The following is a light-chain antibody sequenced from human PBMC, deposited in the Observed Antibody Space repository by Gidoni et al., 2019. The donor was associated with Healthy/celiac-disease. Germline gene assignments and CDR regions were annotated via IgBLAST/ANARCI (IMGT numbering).Light chain of an antibody. V-gene: IGKV3-15*01. CDR1: PSVSSN. J-gene: IGKJ2*01. CDR2: GAS. CDR3: QQYNNWLFYT. Sequence: EIVMTQSPATLSVSPGESATLSCRASPSVSSNLAWYQQKPGQAPRLLIYGASTRATGFPARFSGSGSGTEFTLTISSLQSEDFAVYYCQQYNNWLFYTFGQGTKLEIK.